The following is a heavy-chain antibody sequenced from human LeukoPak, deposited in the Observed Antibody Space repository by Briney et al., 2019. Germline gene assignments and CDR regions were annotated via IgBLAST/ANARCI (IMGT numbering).Heavy chain of an antibody. CDR2: MNPNSGNT. V-gene: IGHV1-8*01. CDR3: ARGADYDQTNWFDP. CDR1: GYTFTSYD. D-gene: IGHD3-3*01. J-gene: IGHJ5*02. Sequence: ASVKVSCKASGYTFTSYDINWVRQATGQGIEWMGWMNPNSGNTGYAQKFQGRVTMTRNTSISTAYMELSSLRSEDTAVYYCARGADYDQTNWFDPWGQGTLVTVSS.